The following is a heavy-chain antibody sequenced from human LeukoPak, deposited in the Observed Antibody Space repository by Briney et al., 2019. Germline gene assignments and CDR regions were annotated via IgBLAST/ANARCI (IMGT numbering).Heavy chain of an antibody. V-gene: IGHV3-66*01. CDR1: GGSISSSSYY. CDR2: TYSNGGT. J-gene: IGHJ4*02. CDR3: ARGDEGGFDY. D-gene: IGHD3-16*01. Sequence: PSETLSLTCTVSGGSISSSSYYLSWVRQAPGKGLEWVSVTYSNGGTFYADSVQGRFTISRDNSKNTVYLQMNSLTAEDTAVYYCARGDEGGFDYWGQGTLVTVSS.